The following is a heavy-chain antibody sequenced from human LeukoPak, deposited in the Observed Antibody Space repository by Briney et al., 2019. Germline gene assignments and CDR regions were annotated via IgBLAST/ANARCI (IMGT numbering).Heavy chain of an antibody. D-gene: IGHD4-23*01. CDR2: IYYSGST. V-gene: IGHV4-61*08. CDR1: GGSISSGDYY. J-gene: IGHJ4*02. Sequence: PSETLSLTCTVSGGSISSGDYYWSWIRQPPGKGLEWFGYIYYSGSTNYNPSLKSRVTISVDTSKNQFSLKLSSVTAADTAVYYCARDGLNDYGGNSFDYWGQGTLVTVSS. CDR3: ARDGLNDYGGNSFDY.